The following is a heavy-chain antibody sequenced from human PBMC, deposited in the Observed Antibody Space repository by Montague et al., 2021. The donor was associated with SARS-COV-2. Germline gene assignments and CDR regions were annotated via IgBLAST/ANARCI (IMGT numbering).Heavy chain of an antibody. V-gene: IGHV3-20*01. CDR2: ISRSGDRT. D-gene: IGHD3-10*01. Sequence: SLRLSCAVSGFTFDDYGMSWVRQAPGKGFEWVSGISRSGDRTAYGDSVKGRFTISRDNAKNSLYLQMNSLRVEDTAFYHCSRGGGMIRGVVDFWGRGALVTVSS. CDR1: GFTFDDYG. CDR3: SRGGGMIRGVVDF. J-gene: IGHJ2*01.